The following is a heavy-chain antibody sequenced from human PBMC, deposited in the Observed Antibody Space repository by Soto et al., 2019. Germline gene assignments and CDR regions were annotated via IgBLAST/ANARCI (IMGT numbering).Heavy chain of an antibody. CDR1: GYTFTGYY. Sequence: QVQVVQSGAEVKKPGASVKVSCKASGYTFTGYYMHWVRQAPGRGLEWMGWINPNSGGTNYAQKFQGRVTMTRDTSISTAYMELSSLRSDDTAVYYCAGHYGGNSRGFDYWGQGTLVTVSS. J-gene: IGHJ4*02. CDR2: INPNSGGT. CDR3: AGHYGGNSRGFDY. D-gene: IGHD4-17*01. V-gene: IGHV1-2*02.